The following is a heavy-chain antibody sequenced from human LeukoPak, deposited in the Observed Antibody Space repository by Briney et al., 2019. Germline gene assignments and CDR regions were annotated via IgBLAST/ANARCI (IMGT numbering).Heavy chain of an antibody. D-gene: IGHD1-14*01. Sequence: PGGSLRLSCATSGFTFSNYAMSWVRQAPGKGLEWVSALSGSGYTTYYADSVKGRFTISRDNSKNTLYLQMNSLRAEDTAVYYCAKEVTENNWFDPWGQGTLVSVSS. V-gene: IGHV3-23*01. CDR2: LSGSGYTT. CDR3: AKEVTENNWFDP. CDR1: GFTFSNYA. J-gene: IGHJ5*02.